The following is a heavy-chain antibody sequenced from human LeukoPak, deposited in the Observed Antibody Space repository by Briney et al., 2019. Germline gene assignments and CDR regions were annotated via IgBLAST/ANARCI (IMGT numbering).Heavy chain of an antibody. Sequence: GGSLRLSCAASGFTFSSYGMHWVRQAPGKGLEWVAFIRFDGSNKYYADSVKGRFTISRDNAKNSLYLQMNSLRAEDTAVYYCARSLYSYGYEPFDYWGQGTLVTVSS. D-gene: IGHD5-18*01. V-gene: IGHV3-30*02. CDR1: GFTFSSYG. J-gene: IGHJ4*02. CDR2: IRFDGSNK. CDR3: ARSLYSYGYEPFDY.